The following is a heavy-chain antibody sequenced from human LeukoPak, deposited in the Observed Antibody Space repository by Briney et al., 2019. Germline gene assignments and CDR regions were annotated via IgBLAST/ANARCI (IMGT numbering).Heavy chain of an antibody. J-gene: IGHJ3*01. D-gene: IGHD2-8*01. CDR1: GGSIRSYY. CDR3: ARDANNAGVSGNLDV. Sequence: PSETLSLTXTVSGGSIRSYYWSWVRQPAGKGLEWLGRIFVSSGSANYNPSLGGRVTISLDTSKNQFSLRLSSVTAADTAVYYCARDANNAGVSGNLDVWGQGTMVTVSS. V-gene: IGHV4-4*07. CDR2: IFVSSGSA.